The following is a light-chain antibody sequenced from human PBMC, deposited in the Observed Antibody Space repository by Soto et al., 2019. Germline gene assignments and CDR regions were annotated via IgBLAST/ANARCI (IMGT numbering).Light chain of an antibody. J-gene: IGKJ5*01. CDR2: GAS. CDR1: QSVSSNF. CDR3: QQYKSWPPIT. V-gene: IGKV3-20*01. Sequence: EIVLAQSPCTLSFSPGDIATLSFRGMQSVSSNFLAWYQEKPGQAPRLLIYGASSRATGIPDRFSGSGSGTDFTLTISRLEPEDFAVYYCQQYKSWPPITFGQGTRLEIK.